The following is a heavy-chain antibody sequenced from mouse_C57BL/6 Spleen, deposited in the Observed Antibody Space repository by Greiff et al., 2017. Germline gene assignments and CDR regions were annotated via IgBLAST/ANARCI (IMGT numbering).Heavy chain of an antibody. Sequence: QVQLQQSGAELARPGASVKMSCKASGYTFTSYTMHWVKQRPGQGLEWIGYINPSSGYTKYNQKFKDKATLTADKSSSTAYMQLSSLTSEDSAVYYCARATVVAPHWYFDVWGTGTTVTVSS. D-gene: IGHD1-1*01. J-gene: IGHJ1*03. V-gene: IGHV1-4*01. CDR3: ARATVVAPHWYFDV. CDR1: GYTFTSYT. CDR2: INPSSGYT.